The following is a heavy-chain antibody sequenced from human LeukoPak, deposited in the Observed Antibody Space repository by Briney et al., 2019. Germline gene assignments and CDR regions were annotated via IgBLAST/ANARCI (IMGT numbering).Heavy chain of an antibody. V-gene: IGHV3-23*01. D-gene: IGHD5-24*01. CDR3: AKSPRQYYFDY. J-gene: IGHJ4*02. CDR2: ISGSGGST. CDR1: GFTVSSNY. Sequence: GGSLRLSCAASGFTVSSNYMSWVRQAPGKGLEWVSAISGSGGSTYYADSVKGRFTISRDNSKNTLYLQMNSLRAEDTAVYYCAKSPRQYYFDYWGQGTLVTVSS.